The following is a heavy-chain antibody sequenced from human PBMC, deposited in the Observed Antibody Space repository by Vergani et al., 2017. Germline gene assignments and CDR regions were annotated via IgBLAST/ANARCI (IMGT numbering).Heavy chain of an antibody. J-gene: IGHJ6*02. V-gene: IGHV3-21*01. Sequence: EVQLLESGGGLVKPGGSLRLSCAASGFTFSSYSMNWVRQAPGKGLEWVSSISSSSSYIYYADSVKGRFTISRDNAKNSLYLQMNSLRAEDTAVYHCARDVYYYGSGSNYGMDVWGQGTTVTVSS. CDR1: GFTFSSYS. CDR2: ISSSSSYI. D-gene: IGHD3-10*01. CDR3: ARDVYYYGSGSNYGMDV.